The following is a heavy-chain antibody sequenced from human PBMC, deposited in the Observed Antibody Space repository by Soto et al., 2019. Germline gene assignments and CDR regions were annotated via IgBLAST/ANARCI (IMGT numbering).Heavy chain of an antibody. Sequence: ASVKVSCKASGYTFTSYGISWVRQAPGQGLEWMGWISAYNGNTNYAQKLQGRVTMTTDTSTSTAYMELRSLRSDDTAVYYWSSLFSGTGMRLNGFDPWGQGTLVTVSS. D-gene: IGHD5-12*01. J-gene: IGHJ5*02. V-gene: IGHV1-18*01. CDR3: SSLFSGTGMRLNGFDP. CDR1: GYTFTSYG. CDR2: ISAYNGNT.